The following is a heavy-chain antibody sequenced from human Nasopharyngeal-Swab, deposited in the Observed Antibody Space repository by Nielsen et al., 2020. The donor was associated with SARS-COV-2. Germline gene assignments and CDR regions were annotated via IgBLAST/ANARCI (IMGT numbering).Heavy chain of an antibody. V-gene: IGHV3-33*01. CDR3: ARDGNYEDY. CDR1: GFTFSSFG. J-gene: IGHJ4*02. CDR2: IWYDGTNK. Sequence: GESLKISCVASGFTFSSFGMHWVRQAPGKGLEWVAVIWYDGTNKYYADSVKGRFTISRDNSKNTLYLQMNSLRAEDTAVYYCARDGNYEDYWGQGTLVTVSS. D-gene: IGHD1-7*01.